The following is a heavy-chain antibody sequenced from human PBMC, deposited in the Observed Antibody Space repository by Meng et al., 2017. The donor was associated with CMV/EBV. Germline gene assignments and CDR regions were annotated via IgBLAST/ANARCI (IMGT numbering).Heavy chain of an antibody. CDR3: ARAFIPYGSGSGDAFDI. J-gene: IGHJ3*02. CDR2: ISGSGGST. CDR1: GFTFSSYA. D-gene: IGHD3-10*01. Sequence: GGSLRLSCAASGFTFSSYAMSWVRRAPGKGLEWVSAISGSGGSTYYADSVKGRFTISRDNSKNTLYLQMNSLRAEDTAVYYCARAFIPYGSGSGDAFDIWGQGTMVTVS. V-gene: IGHV3-23*01.